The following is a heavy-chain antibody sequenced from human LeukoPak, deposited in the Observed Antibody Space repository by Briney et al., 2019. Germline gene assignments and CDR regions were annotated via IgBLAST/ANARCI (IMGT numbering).Heavy chain of an antibody. CDR2: ITPIFGTA. J-gene: IGHJ3*02. Sequence: ASVKVSCKASRGTFSSYAISWVRQAPGQGLEWMGGITPIFGTANYAQKFQGRVTITTDESTSTAYMELSSLRSDDTAMYYCAREPDVDMSTFRGEAFDIWGQGTMVTVSS. CDR3: AREPDVDMSTFRGEAFDI. CDR1: RGTFSSYA. V-gene: IGHV1-69*05. D-gene: IGHD5-24*01.